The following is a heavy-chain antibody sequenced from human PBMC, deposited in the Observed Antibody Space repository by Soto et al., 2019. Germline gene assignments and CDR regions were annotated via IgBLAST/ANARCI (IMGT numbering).Heavy chain of an antibody. CDR2: IIPIFGTA. CDR3: AGQGYYYYYGMEV. J-gene: IGHJ6*02. V-gene: IGHV1-69*12. CDR1: GGTFSSYA. Sequence: QVQLVQSGAEVKKPGSSVKVSCKASGGTFSSYAISWVRQAPGQGLEWMGGIIPIFGTANYAQKFQGRVTVTADESTSTAYGELSSLRAEDTAVCYCAGQGYYYYYGMEVWGQGTTVTVSS.